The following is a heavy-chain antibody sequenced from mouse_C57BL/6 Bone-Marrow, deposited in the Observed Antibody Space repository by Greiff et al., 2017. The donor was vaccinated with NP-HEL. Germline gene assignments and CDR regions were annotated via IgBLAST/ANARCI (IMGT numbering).Heavy chain of an antibody. D-gene: IGHD1-1*01. CDR3: AFHYYGSSYWYFDV. J-gene: IGHJ1*03. Sequence: QVQLKQSGAELARPGASVKLSCKASGYTFTSYGISWVKQRTGQGLEWIGEIYPRSGNTYYNEKFKGKATLTADKCSSTAYMELRSLTSEDAAVYFCAFHYYGSSYWYFDVWGTGTTVTVSS. CDR2: IYPRSGNT. CDR1: GYTFTSYG. V-gene: IGHV1-81*01.